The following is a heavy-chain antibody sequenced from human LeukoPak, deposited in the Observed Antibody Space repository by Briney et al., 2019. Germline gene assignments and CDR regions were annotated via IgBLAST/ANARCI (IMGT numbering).Heavy chain of an antibody. Sequence: GGSLRLSCAVSGFTFSDYYMSWIRQAPGKGLEWISYISSSSLYTNYADSVKGRFTISRDNAKNSLYLQMNSLRAEDTAVYYCARDSPRGYCSGGSCYAWFDPWGQGTLVTVSS. CDR1: GFTFSDYY. D-gene: IGHD2-15*01. J-gene: IGHJ5*02. V-gene: IGHV3-11*06. CDR2: ISSSSLYT. CDR3: ARDSPRGYCSGGSCYAWFDP.